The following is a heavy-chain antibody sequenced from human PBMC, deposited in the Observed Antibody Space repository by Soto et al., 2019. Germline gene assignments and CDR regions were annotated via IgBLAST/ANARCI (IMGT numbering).Heavy chain of an antibody. Sequence: SETLSLTCAVYVGSFSGYYWSWVRQTPGKGLEWIGEIDHSGGTDYNPSLKSRVTISIDASKNQFSLKLSSVTAADKAAYYCARGSPRAVRGVDHYYGMDVWGQGTTVTVSS. J-gene: IGHJ6*02. CDR1: VGSFSGYY. CDR2: IDHSGGT. V-gene: IGHV4-34*01. CDR3: ARGSPRAVRGVDHYYGMDV. D-gene: IGHD3-10*01.